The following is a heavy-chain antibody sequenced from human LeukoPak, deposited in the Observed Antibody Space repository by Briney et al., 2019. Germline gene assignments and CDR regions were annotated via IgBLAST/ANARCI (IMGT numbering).Heavy chain of an antibody. CDR3: AELGITMIGGV. CDR1: GFTFSSYD. J-gene: IGHJ6*04. Sequence: GGSLRLSCAASGFTFSSYDMSWVRQAPGKGLEWVSGISGSGGRKYYADSVKGRCTISRDNSKHSLYLQMHSLRAEDTAVYYCAELGITMIGGVWGKGTTVTISS. V-gene: IGHV3-23*01. D-gene: IGHD3-10*02. CDR2: ISGSGGRK.